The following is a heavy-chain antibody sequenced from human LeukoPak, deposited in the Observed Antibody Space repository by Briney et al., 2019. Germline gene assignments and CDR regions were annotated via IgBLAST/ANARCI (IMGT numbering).Heavy chain of an antibody. CDR1: GFTFSSYW. Sequence: EGSLRLSCAASGFTFSSYWMSWVRQAPGKGLEWVANIKQDGSEKYYVDSVKGRFTISRDNAKNSLYLQMNSLRAEDTAVYYCARDQSGYDFDYWGQGTLVTVSS. V-gene: IGHV3-7*01. CDR3: ARDQSGYDFDY. D-gene: IGHD5-12*01. J-gene: IGHJ4*02. CDR2: IKQDGSEK.